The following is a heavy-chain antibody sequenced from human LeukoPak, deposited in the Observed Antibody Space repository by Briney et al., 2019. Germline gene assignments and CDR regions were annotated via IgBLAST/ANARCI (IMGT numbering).Heavy chain of an antibody. V-gene: IGHV4-59*08. D-gene: IGHD1-14*01. J-gene: IGHJ4*02. CDR2: IHNSGRT. Sequence: SETLSLTCSVSGGAVSSYYWSWIRQSPGKGLEGIGYIHNSGRTNYNPSLKSRVTGFVDTSKNQVSLRLSSVTAADTAVYYCARHGTISSESYFDYWGQGALVTVSS. CDR1: GGAVSSYY. CDR3: ARHGTISSESYFDY.